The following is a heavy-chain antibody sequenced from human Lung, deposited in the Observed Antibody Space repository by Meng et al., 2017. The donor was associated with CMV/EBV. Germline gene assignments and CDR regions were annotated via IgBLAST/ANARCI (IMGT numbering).Heavy chain of an antibody. CDR3: ARELRGLVNWFDP. V-gene: IGHV3-30*04. D-gene: IGHD3-10*01. CDR1: GFTFSSYA. J-gene: IGHJ5*02. CDR2: ISYDGSNK. Sequence: LXCAASGFTFSSYAMHWVRQAPGKGLEWVAVISYDGSNKYYADSVKGRFTISRDNSKNTLYLQMNSLRAEDTAVYYCARELRGLVNWFDPWGQGTLVTVSS.